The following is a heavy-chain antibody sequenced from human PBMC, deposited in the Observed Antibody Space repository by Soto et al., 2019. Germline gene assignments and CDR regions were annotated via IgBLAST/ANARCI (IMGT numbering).Heavy chain of an antibody. V-gene: IGHV3-11*01. D-gene: IGHD2-15*01. Sequence: GGSLRLSCAASGFTFRDYYLTWIRQAPGTGLEWVSYISSSGTGIYYADSVKGRFTISRDNAKNSLYLQMSSLRAEDTAVYYCARAYSDAFDIWGQGTMVTVSS. CDR1: GFTFRDYY. J-gene: IGHJ3*02. CDR2: ISSSGTGI. CDR3: ARAYSDAFDI.